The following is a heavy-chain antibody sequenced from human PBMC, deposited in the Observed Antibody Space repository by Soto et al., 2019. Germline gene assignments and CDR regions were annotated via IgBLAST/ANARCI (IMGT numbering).Heavy chain of an antibody. CDR2: IRNTVNTYAT. Sequence: EVQLVESGGGLVQPGGSLKLSCAASGFTFTDSAIHWVRQASGKGPEWVGRIRNTVNTYATAYAASVKGRFTISRDDATGTTYLHMNRLKTEDTAVYYCSRRRDWTATDPLDYWGQGTLVTVSS. CDR3: SRRRDWTATDPLDY. J-gene: IGHJ4*02. CDR1: GFTFTDSA. D-gene: IGHD2-21*01. V-gene: IGHV3-73*02.